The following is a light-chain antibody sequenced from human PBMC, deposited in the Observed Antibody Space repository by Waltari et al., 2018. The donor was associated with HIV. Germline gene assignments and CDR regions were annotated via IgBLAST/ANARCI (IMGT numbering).Light chain of an antibody. CDR1: QSISSW. CDR3: QQYNSYLLT. Sequence: DIQMTKSTSTLSASVGVRVTITCRASQSISSWLAWYQQKPGKAPKLLIYKASSLESGVPSRFSGSVSGTEFTLTISSLQPYDFATYYCQQYNSYLLTFGGGTKVEIK. J-gene: IGKJ4*01. CDR2: KAS. V-gene: IGKV1-5*03.